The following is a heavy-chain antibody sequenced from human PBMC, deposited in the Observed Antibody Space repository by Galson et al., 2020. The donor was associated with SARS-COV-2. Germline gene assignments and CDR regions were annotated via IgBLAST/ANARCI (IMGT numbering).Heavy chain of an antibody. CDR2: ISPGDSDT. V-gene: IGHV5-51*01. CDR3: ARHWGPATKKYFDF. D-gene: IGHD3-16*01. J-gene: IGHJ4*02. Sequence: GESLKISCEASGYDFNTHSIAWVRQMSGKGLEWMGIISPGDSDTRYSPSFQGQVTISVDKSISTAYLQWSSLKTSDTAMYYCARHWGPATKKYFDFWGLGTLVTVSS. CDR1: GYDFNTHS.